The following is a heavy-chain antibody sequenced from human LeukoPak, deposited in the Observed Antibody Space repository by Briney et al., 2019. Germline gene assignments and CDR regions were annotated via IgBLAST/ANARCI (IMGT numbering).Heavy chain of an antibody. J-gene: IGHJ5*02. Sequence: PSETLSLTCTVSGYSISSGYYWGWIRQPPGKGLEWIGYIYHSGSTYYNPSLKSRVTISVDTSKNQFSLKLSSVTAADTAVYYCARVRDPYSSSWYGWFDPWGQGTLVTVSS. D-gene: IGHD6-13*01. CDR1: GYSISSGYY. CDR2: IYHSGST. V-gene: IGHV4-38-2*02. CDR3: ARVRDPYSSSWYGWFDP.